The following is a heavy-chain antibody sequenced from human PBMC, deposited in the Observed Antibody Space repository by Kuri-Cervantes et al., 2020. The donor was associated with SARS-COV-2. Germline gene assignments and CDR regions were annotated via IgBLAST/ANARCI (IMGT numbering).Heavy chain of an antibody. CDR1: GYTFTSYA. Sequence: ASVKVSCKASGYTFTSYAMHWVRQAPGQRLEWMGWSNAGNGNTKYSQEFQGRVTMTRDTSTSTVYMELSSLRSEDTAVYYCARENGGVRGEWGLYYYYYYMDVWGKGTTVTVSS. D-gene: IGHD3-10*01. J-gene: IGHJ6*03. CDR3: ARENGGVRGEWGLYYYYYYMDV. V-gene: IGHV1-3*02. CDR2: SNAGNGNT.